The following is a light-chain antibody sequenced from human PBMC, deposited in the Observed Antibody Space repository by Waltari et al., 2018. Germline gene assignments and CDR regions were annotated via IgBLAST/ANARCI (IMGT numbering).Light chain of an antibody. J-gene: IGKJ4*01. CDR1: QTVRTTY. Sequence: EIVLTQSPGTLSLSPGERATLSCRASQTVRTTYLAWYQQKPGQAPTLLIYGAANRATGIPDRFSGSGSGTDFSLTISSLEPEDCAVYYCQQYDISPLTFGGGTRVEIK. CDR2: GAA. CDR3: QQYDISPLT. V-gene: IGKV3-20*01.